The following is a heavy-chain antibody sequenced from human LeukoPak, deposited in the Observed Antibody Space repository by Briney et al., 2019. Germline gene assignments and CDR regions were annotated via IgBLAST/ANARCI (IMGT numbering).Heavy chain of an antibody. J-gene: IGHJ4*02. CDR1: GFTFSSYA. CDR2: ISGSGGST. Sequence: GGSLRLSCAASGFTFSSYAMSWVRQAPGKGLEWVSAISGSGGSTYYADSVKGRFTISRNNSKNTLYLQMNSLRAEDTAVYYCAKEPGYSSSWTNDYWGQGTLVTVSS. CDR3: AKEPGYSSSWTNDY. V-gene: IGHV3-23*01. D-gene: IGHD6-13*01.